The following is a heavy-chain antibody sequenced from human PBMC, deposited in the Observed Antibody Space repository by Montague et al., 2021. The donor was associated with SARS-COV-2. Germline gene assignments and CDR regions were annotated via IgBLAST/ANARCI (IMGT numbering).Heavy chain of an antibody. D-gene: IGHD3-3*01. J-gene: IGHJ5*02. Sequence: SETLSLTCAVYGGSLSGYYWAWIRQTPGKGLEWIGEINNSGNTNNNPPLKSRLTISVDTSKKQFSLKLSSVTTADTAVYYCARGADYDFWSGYLRYKWFDPWGLGTPVSVSS. CDR1: GGSLSGYY. CDR2: INNSGNT. V-gene: IGHV4-34*01. CDR3: ARGADYDFWSGYLRYKWFDP.